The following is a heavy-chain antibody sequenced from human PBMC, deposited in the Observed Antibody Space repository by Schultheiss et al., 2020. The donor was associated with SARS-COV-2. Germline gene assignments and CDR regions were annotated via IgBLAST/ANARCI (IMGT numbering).Heavy chain of an antibody. J-gene: IGHJ6*02. CDR2: IIPIFGTA. CDR3: ARTSSGSYSYYGMDV. Sequence: SVKVSCKASGGTFSSYAISWVRQAPGQGLEWMGGIIPIFGTANYAQKFQGRVTMTEDTSTDTAYMELSSLRSEDTAVYYCARTSSGSYSYYGMDVWGQGTTVTVSS. D-gene: IGHD1-26*01. CDR1: GGTFSSYA. V-gene: IGHV1-69*06.